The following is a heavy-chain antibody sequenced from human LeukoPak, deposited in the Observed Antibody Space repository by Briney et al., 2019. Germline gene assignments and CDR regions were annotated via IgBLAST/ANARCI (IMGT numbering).Heavy chain of an antibody. D-gene: IGHD2-2*01. Sequence: ASVKVSCKASGYTFTGYYMHWVRQAPGQGLEWMGWINPNSGGTNYAQKFQGRVTMTRDTSISTAYMELSRLRSDDTAVYYCARDWDCSSTSCYGGYYMDVWGKGTTVTVSS. CDR2: INPNSGGT. J-gene: IGHJ6*03. CDR3: ARDWDCSSTSCYGGYYMDV. V-gene: IGHV1-2*02. CDR1: GYTFTGYY.